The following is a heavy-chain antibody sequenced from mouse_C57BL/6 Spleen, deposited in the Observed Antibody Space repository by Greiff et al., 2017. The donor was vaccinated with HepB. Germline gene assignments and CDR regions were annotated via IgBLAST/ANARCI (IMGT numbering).Heavy chain of an antibody. D-gene: IGHD1-1*01. CDR3: ANYYYGSSSYFDY. Sequence: VQLQQSGPELVKPGASVKISCKASGYSFTDYNMNWVKQSNGQSLEWIGIINPNYGTTSYNQKFKGKATLTVDQSSSTAYMQLNSLTSEDSAVYYCANYYYGSSSYFDYWGQGTTLTVSS. CDR2: INPNYGTT. V-gene: IGHV1-39*01. CDR1: GYSFTDYN. J-gene: IGHJ2*01.